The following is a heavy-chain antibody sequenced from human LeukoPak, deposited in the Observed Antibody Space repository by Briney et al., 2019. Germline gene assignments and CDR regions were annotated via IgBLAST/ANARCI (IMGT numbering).Heavy chain of an antibody. CDR2: IYYSGST. D-gene: IGHD3-22*01. CDR3: AREGYFDTSGYFEY. J-gene: IGHJ4*02. V-gene: IGHV4-59*01. Sequence: TSETLSLTCSVSGGFMTSYYWSWIRQTPVKGLEWIGYIYYSGSTNYNPSFRSRATISVDKSNNRFSLKLSAVTAADSAIYYCAREGYFDTSGYFEYWGQGILVTVSP. CDR1: GGFMTSYY.